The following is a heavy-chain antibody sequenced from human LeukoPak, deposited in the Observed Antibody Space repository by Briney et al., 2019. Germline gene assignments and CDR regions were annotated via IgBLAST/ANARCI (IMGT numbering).Heavy chain of an antibody. V-gene: IGHV4-4*02. CDR1: GGSISSSNW. CDR3: ARDHSSGWYRGVNDAFDI. J-gene: IGHJ3*02. D-gene: IGHD6-19*01. CDR2: IYHSGST. Sequence: PSETLSLTCAVSGGSISSSNWWSWVRQPPGKGLEWIGEIYHSGSTNYNPSLKSRVTISVDKSKNQFSLKLSSVTAADTAVYYCARDHSSGWYRGVNDAFDIWGQGTMVTVSS.